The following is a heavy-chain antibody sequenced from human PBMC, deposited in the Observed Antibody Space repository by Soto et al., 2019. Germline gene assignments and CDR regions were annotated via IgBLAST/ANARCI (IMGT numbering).Heavy chain of an antibody. CDR3: ARAEYSSPFLDYGMDV. V-gene: IGHV7-4-1*01. CDR1: GYTFTSYA. J-gene: IGHJ6*02. CDR2: INTNTGNP. D-gene: IGHD6-6*01. Sequence: ASVKVSCKASGYTFTSYAMNWVRQAPGQGLEWMGWINTNTGNPTYAQGFTGRFVFSLNTSVSTAYLQICSLKAEDTAVYYCARAEYSSPFLDYGMDVWGQGTTVTVSS.